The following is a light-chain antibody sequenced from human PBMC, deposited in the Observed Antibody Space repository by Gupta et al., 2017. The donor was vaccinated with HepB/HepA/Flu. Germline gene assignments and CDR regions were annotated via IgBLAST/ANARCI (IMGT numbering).Light chain of an antibody. Sequence: EIVMTQSPATPSVSPGERATLSCRASQSVSSNLAWYQQKPGQAPRLLIYGASTRATGIPARFSGSGSGTEFTLTISSLHSEDFAVYYCQQYNNWPLTFGRGTKVEIK. CDR1: QSVSSN. CDR2: GAS. CDR3: QQYNNWPLT. V-gene: IGKV3-15*01. J-gene: IGKJ4*01.